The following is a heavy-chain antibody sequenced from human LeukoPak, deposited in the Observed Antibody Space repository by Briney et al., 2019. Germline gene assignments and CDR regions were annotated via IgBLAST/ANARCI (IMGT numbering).Heavy chain of an antibody. CDR2: ISGSGGST. CDR1: GFTFSSYA. D-gene: IGHD3-22*01. J-gene: IGHJ2*01. CDR3: ARRGQTYYYDSSGYYDWYFDL. V-gene: IGHV3-23*01. Sequence: GGSLRLSCAASGFTFSSYAMSWVRQAPGKGLEWVSAISGSGGSTYYADSVKGRFTISRDNSKNTLYLQMNSLRAEDTAVYYCARRGQTYYYDSSGYYDWYFDLWGRGTLVTVSS.